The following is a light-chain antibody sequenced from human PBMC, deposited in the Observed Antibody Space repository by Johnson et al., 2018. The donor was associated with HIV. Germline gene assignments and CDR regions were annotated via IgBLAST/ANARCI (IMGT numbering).Light chain of an antibody. CDR1: ISDVVNYA. CDR2: ENN. CDR3: LPGDTGPRTYI. J-gene: IGLJ1*01. Sequence: QSVLTQPPSVSAAPGQKVTISCSGGISDVVNYAESWCHRLPGTAPKLLFYENNIRPSGIPERFSGSQSGSSATLGITGRWPDDEGDYYCLPGDTGPRTYIFGSGTKVTVL. V-gene: IGLV1-41*01.